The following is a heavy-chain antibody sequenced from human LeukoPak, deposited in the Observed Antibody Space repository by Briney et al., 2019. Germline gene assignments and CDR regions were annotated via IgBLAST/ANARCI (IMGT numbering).Heavy chain of an antibody. J-gene: IGHJ4*02. CDR3: TRLWGDCGGDCYSRDY. CDR1: GFTFSGSA. D-gene: IGHD2-21*02. Sequence: GGSLRLSCAASGFTFSGSAMHWVRQASGKGLEWVDRIRSKDNSYATAYGASVKGRFTISRDDSKNTAYLQMNSLKIEDTAVYYCTRLWGDCGGDCYSRDYWGQGTLVTVSS. V-gene: IGHV3-73*01. CDR2: IRSKDNSYAT.